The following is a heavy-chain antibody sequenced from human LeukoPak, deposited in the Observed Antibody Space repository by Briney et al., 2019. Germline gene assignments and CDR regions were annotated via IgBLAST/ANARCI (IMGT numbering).Heavy chain of an antibody. J-gene: IGHJ4*02. D-gene: IGHD2-15*01. CDR3: ARGQYCSGGSCYLYYFDY. Sequence: SQTLSLTCTVSGGSISSGSYYWSWIRQPAGKGLEWIGRIYTSGSTYYNPSLKSRVTISVDTSKNQFSLKLSSVTAADTAVYYCARGQYCSGGSCYLYYFDYWGQGTLVTASS. V-gene: IGHV4-61*02. CDR1: GGSISSGSYY. CDR2: IYTSGST.